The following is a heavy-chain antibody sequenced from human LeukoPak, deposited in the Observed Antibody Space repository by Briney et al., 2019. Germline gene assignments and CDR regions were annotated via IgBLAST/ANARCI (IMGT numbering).Heavy chain of an antibody. CDR2: ISSSGSTI. J-gene: IGHJ4*02. Sequence: PGGSLRLSCAASGFTFSSYEMNWVRQAPGKGLEWVSYISSSGSTIYYADSVKGRFTISRDNAKNSLYLQMNSLRAEDTAVYYCARGSHIGAAGILDNWGQGTLVTVSS. V-gene: IGHV3-48*03. CDR1: GFTFSSYE. CDR3: ARGSHIGAAGILDN. D-gene: IGHD6-13*01.